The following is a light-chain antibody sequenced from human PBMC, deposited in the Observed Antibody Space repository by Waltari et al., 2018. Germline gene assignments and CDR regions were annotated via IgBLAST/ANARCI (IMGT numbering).Light chain of an antibody. J-gene: IGKJ1*01. CDR1: QTITNY. CDR2: GVS. CDR3: QQTYITPRT. Sequence: TCRASQTITNYLNWYQQKSGKAPRLLIYGVSNLQGGVPSRFRGSGSGTDFTLTISNLQPEDFATYYCQQTYITPRTFGQGTKVEIK. V-gene: IGKV1-39*01.